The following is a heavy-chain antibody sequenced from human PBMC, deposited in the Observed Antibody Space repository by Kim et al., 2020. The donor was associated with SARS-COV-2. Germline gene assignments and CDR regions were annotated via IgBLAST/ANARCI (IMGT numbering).Heavy chain of an antibody. CDR2: INQDGSEK. CDR1: GFPFSHYW. J-gene: IGHJ4*02. Sequence: GGSLRLSCVASGFPFSHYWMSWVRQAPGKGLEWVANINQDGSEKYYVDSVKGQFTISRDNAKNSVYLQMSSLRVEDTAVYYCARDQSGSTEWGQGALVTVSS. V-gene: IGHV3-7*03. D-gene: IGHD3-10*01. CDR3: ARDQSGSTE.